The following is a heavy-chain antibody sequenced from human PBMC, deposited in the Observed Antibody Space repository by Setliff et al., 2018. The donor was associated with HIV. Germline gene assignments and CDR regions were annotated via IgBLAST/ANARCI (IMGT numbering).Heavy chain of an antibody. CDR1: GYTFTSYA. Sequence: SVKVSCKASGYTFTSYAMNWVRQAPGQGLEWMGWISPYNGNTKYAQKFQGRVTMTTDTSTSTAYMELSSLRSEDTAVYYCARPLPYSSSYYYFDYWGQGTLVTVSS. CDR3: ARPLPYSSSYYYFDY. D-gene: IGHD6-13*01. V-gene: IGHV1-18*01. J-gene: IGHJ4*02. CDR2: ISPYNGNT.